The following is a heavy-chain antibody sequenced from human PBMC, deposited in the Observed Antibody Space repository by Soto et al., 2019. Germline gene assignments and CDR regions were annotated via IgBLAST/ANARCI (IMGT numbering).Heavy chain of an antibody. CDR2: IYYSGST. Sequence: SETLSLTCTVSGGSISSYYWSWIRQPPGKGLEWIGYIYYSGSTNYNPSLKSRVTISVDTSKNQFSLKLSSVTAADTAVYYCARVIAAAGTSWFDPWGQGTLVTVSS. CDR1: GGSISSYY. CDR3: ARVIAAAGTSWFDP. V-gene: IGHV4-59*01. D-gene: IGHD6-13*01. J-gene: IGHJ5*02.